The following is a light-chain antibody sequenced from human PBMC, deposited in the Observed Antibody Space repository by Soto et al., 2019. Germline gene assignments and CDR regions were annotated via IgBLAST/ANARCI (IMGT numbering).Light chain of an antibody. CDR3: QQYGSSPRT. CDR1: QSVSSY. CDR2: DAS. Sequence: EIVFTQSPATLSLSPGERATLSCRASQSVSSYLAWYQQKPGQAPRLLIYDASSRATGIPARFSGSGSGTDFTLTISRLEPEDFAVYYCQQYGSSPRTFGQGTKVDIK. J-gene: IGKJ1*01. V-gene: IGKV3-20*01.